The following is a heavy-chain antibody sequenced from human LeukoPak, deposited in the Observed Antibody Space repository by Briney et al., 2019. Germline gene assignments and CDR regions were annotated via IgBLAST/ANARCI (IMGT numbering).Heavy chain of an antibody. J-gene: IGHJ4*02. CDR2: INPSGGST. CDR1: GYTFTSYY. Sequence: ASVKVSCKESGYTFTSYYMHWVRQAPGQGLEWMGIINPSGGSTSYAQKFQGRVTMTRDTSTSTVYMELSSLRSEDTAVYYCARNYYDSSGYYSGLDYWGQGTLVTVSS. V-gene: IGHV1-46*01. CDR3: ARNYYDSSGYYSGLDY. D-gene: IGHD3-22*01.